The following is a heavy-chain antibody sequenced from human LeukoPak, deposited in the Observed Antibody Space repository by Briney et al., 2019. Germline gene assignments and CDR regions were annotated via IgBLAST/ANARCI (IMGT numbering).Heavy chain of an antibody. V-gene: IGHV3-30*02. Sequence: PGGSLRLSCAASGFIFSNYGMYWVRQAPGKGLEWVSFIWYDGNNKYYADSVKGRFTISRDNSKNTLYLQMYSLRDEDTAVYYCAKDRGDQQQPHLDYWGQGILVTVSS. J-gene: IGHJ4*02. CDR2: IWYDGNNK. CDR1: GFIFSNYG. D-gene: IGHD1/OR15-1a*01. CDR3: AKDRGDQQQPHLDY.